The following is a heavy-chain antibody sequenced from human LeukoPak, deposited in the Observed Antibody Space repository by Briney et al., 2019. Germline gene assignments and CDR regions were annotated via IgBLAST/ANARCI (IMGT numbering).Heavy chain of an antibody. CDR1: GFTFDDYG. J-gene: IGHJ3*02. D-gene: IGHD5-18*01. V-gene: IGHV3-20*04. CDR3: ARAVGYSYSYDAFDI. CDR2: INWNGGST. Sequence: TGGSLRLSCAASGFTFDDYGMSWVRQAPGKGLEWVSGINWNGGSTGYADSVKGRFTISRDNAKNSLYLQMNSLRAEDTALYYCARAVGYSYSYDAFDIWGQGTMVTVSS.